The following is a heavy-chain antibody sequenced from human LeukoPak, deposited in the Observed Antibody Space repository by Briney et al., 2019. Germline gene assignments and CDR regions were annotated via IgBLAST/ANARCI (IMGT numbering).Heavy chain of an antibody. D-gene: IGHD3-10*01. V-gene: IGHV4-59*01. CDR1: GGSISSYY. CDR3: ARESGYYGSGSYYGDYYGMDV. J-gene: IGHJ6*04. CDR2: IYCSGST. Sequence: PSETLSLTCTVSGGSISSYYWSWIRQPPGKGLEWIGHIYCSGSTNYNPSLKSRVTISVDTSKNQFSLKLSSVTAADTAVYYCARESGYYGSGSYYGDYYGMDVWGKGTTVTVSS.